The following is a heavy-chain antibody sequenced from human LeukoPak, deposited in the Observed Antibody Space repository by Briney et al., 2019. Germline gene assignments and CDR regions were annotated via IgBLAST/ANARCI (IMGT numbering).Heavy chain of an antibody. CDR3: ARAGGGRITMIVPRPQTLTLDQH. CDR2: ISYDGSNK. Sequence: PGGSLRLSCAASGFTFSSYAMHWVRQAPGKGLEWVAVISYDGSNKYYADSVKGRFTTSRDNSKNTLYLQMNSLRAEDTAVYYCARAGGGRITMIVPRPQTLTLDQHWDQGTLVTVSS. J-gene: IGHJ1*01. V-gene: IGHV3-30-3*01. CDR1: GFTFSSYA. D-gene: IGHD3-22*01.